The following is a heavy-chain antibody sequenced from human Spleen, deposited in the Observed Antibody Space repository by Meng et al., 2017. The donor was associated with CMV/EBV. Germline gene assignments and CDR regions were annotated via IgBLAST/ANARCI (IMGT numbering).Heavy chain of an antibody. D-gene: IGHD3-3*01. CDR1: GFSFSDYG. J-gene: IGHJ6*02. CDR2: MRHDNNLQ. CDR3: PKVMRDALRFLEGFPDSPSTEEVGMGV. Sequence: GESLKISCAASGFSFSDYGIHWVRQAPGKGLEWVAFMRHDNNLQFYADSVRGRFIISRDKSKKTLYLQMNRLRPEDTAVYYCPKVMRDALRFLEGFPDSPSTEEVGMGVWGQGTTVTVSS. V-gene: IGHV3-30*02.